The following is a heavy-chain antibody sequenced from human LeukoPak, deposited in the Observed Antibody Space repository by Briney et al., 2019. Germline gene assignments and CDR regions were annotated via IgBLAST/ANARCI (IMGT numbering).Heavy chain of an antibody. CDR1: GYTLGDLS. V-gene: IGHV1-24*01. CDR3: ATGPLYDTTDPVAFEF. D-gene: IGHD4-4*01. J-gene: IGHJ4*02. CDR2: FDPQTGRT. Sequence: GASVKVSCKVSGYTLGDLSMHWVRQAPGGGLQWMGGFDPQTGRTVYAQKLQGRVTVSGDSSTDTAYMQLTNLTSDDTAVYYCATGPLYDTTDPVAFEFWGQGTLVTVSS.